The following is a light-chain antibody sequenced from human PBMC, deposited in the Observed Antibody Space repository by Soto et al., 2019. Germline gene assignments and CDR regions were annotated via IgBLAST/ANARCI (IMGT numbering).Light chain of an antibody. CDR3: QKYNSVPRT. CDR1: EGISNY. Sequence: DIQMTQSPSSLSASVGDRVTLTCRASEGISNYLAWYQQKPGRVPKLLIYAASTLQSGVPSRFSGSGSGTEFTLTINSLQPEDVAIYYCQKYNSVPRTFGLGTKVDIK. CDR2: AAS. V-gene: IGKV1-27*01. J-gene: IGKJ3*01.